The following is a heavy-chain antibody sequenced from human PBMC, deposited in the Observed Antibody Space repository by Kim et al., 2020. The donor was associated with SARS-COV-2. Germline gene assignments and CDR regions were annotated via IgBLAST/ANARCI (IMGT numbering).Heavy chain of an antibody. CDR2: IDPSDSYT. D-gene: IGHD3-16*01. CDR3: ARHGGRGFMITFVGVRRPFDY. CDR1: GYSFTSYW. J-gene: IGHJ4*02. Sequence: GESLKISCKGSGYSFTSYWISWVRQMPGKGLEWMGRIDPSDSYTNYSPSFQGHVTISADKSISTAYLQWSSLKASDTAMYYCARHGGRGFMITFVGVRRPFDYWGQGTLVTVSS. V-gene: IGHV5-10-1*01.